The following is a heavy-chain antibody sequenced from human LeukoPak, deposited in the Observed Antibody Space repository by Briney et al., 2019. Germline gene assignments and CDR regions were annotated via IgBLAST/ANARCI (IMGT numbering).Heavy chain of an antibody. J-gene: IGHJ4*02. CDR3: ARSLSTTGLR. CDR2: IYYSGST. V-gene: IGHV4-61*01. D-gene: IGHD1-1*01. CDR1: GDSVSSCSYY. Sequence: SETLSLTCAVSGDSVSSCSYYWNWIRQPPGKGLEWIGYIYYSGSTNYNASFKSRVTISVDTSKNQFSLKLSSVTAADTAVYYCARSLSTTGLRWGQGTLVTVSS.